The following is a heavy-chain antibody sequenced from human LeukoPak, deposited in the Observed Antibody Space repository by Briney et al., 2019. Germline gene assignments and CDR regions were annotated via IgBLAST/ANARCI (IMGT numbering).Heavy chain of an antibody. Sequence: SVKVSCKASGGTFSSYAISWVRQAPGQGLEWMGGIIPIFGTANYAQKFQGRVTITADESTSTAYMELSSLRSEDTAVYYCAREWGGYCSGGSCLRRANWLDPWGQGTLVTVSS. J-gene: IGHJ5*02. V-gene: IGHV1-69*13. D-gene: IGHD2-15*01. CDR3: AREWGGYCSGGSCLRRANWLDP. CDR1: GGTFSSYA. CDR2: IIPIFGTA.